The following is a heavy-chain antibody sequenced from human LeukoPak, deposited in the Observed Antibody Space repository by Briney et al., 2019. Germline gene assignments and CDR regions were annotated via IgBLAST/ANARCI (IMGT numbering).Heavy chain of an antibody. CDR3: ARRTRGGGEPYYYYYMDV. J-gene: IGHJ6*03. Sequence: SETLSLTCTVSGGSISSDSYSWGWIRQPPGRGLEWIGNIFYSGSTYYNPSLRSRVTISVDTSNNQFSLKLSSVTAADTAVYYCARRTRGGGEPYYYYYMDVWGKGTTVTVSS. V-gene: IGHV4-39*01. D-gene: IGHD3-10*01. CDR1: GGSISSDSYS. CDR2: IFYSGST.